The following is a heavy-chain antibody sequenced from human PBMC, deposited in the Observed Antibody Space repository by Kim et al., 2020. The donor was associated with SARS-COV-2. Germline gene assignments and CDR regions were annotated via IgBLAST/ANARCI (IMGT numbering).Heavy chain of an antibody. V-gene: IGHV4-59*12. Sequence: NYNHCLKSRVSISLSTSKNQFSLKLNSVTAADTAVYYCARALGGYYFDYWGQGTLVTVSS. J-gene: IGHJ4*02. CDR3: ARALGGYYFDY. D-gene: IGHD3-16*01.